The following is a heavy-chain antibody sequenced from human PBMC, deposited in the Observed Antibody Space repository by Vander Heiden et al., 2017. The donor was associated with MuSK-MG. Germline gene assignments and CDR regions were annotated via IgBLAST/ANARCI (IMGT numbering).Heavy chain of an antibody. CDR3: ARQCSGGTCYTSFDY. Sequence: QVQLQESGPGLVKPSETLYLTCPVSGGSISGYYWNWIRQPPGKGLEWIGYIYYSGSTSYNPSLKSRVTISVDTSKNEFSLSLTSVTAADTAVYYCARQCSGGTCYTSFDYWGQGTLVTVSS. D-gene: IGHD2-15*01. V-gene: IGHV4-59*08. J-gene: IGHJ4*02. CDR1: GGSISGYY. CDR2: IYYSGST.